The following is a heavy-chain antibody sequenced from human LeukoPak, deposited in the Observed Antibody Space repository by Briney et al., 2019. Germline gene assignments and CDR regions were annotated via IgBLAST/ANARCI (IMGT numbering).Heavy chain of an antibody. CDR1: GGSISSSSYY. Sequence: SETLSLTCTVSGGSISSSSYYWGWIRQPPGKGLEWLGSIYYSGSTYYNPSLKSRVTISVDTSKNQFSLKLSSVTAADTAVYYCARARGSSGWFSPSGYWGQGTLVTVSS. V-gene: IGHV4-39*07. CDR3: ARARGSSGWFSPSGY. CDR2: IYYSGST. J-gene: IGHJ4*02. D-gene: IGHD6-19*01.